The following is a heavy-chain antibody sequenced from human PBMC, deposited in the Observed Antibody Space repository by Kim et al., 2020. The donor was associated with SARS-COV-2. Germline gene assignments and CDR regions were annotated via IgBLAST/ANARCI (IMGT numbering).Heavy chain of an antibody. CDR3: ARDRSSSSPAYTVY. CDR1: GFTFSTYS. Sequence: GGSLRLFCAASGFTFSTYSMSWVRQAPGKGLEWVSTIRRTSTEKYYVESVKGRFTISRDNAKNSLYLQMNSLRAEDTAVYYCARDRSSSSPAYTVYWGHGTLVTVSS. V-gene: IGHV3-21*01. CDR2: IRRTSTEK. D-gene: IGHD6-6*01. J-gene: IGHJ4*03.